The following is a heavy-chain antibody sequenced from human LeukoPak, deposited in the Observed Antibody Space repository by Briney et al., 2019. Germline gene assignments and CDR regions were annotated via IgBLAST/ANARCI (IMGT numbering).Heavy chain of an antibody. D-gene: IGHD6-19*01. CDR1: GFTFSSYA. Sequence: GGSLRLSCAASGFTFSSYAMSWVRQAPGKGLEWVSAISGSGGSTYYADSVKGRFTISRDNSKNTLYLQMNSLRAEDTAVYYCARDPGRQYSSVADVWGQGTTVTVSS. V-gene: IGHV3-23*01. J-gene: IGHJ6*02. CDR2: ISGSGGST. CDR3: ARDPGRQYSSVADV.